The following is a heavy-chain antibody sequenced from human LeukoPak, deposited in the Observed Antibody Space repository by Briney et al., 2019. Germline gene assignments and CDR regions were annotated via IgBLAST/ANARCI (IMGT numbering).Heavy chain of an antibody. CDR2: INPSGGST. CDR1: GYTFNNHY. J-gene: IGHJ6*02. D-gene: IGHD4-23*01. Sequence: ASVKVSCKASGYTFNNHYMYWVRQAPGQGLEWMGVINPSGGSTSYAQKFQGRVTMTRDTSTRTVYMGVNSLRSEDTAVYYCARVAPRGLVSLYYYYGMDVWGQGTTVTVSS. V-gene: IGHV1-46*02. CDR3: ARVAPRGLVSLYYYYGMDV.